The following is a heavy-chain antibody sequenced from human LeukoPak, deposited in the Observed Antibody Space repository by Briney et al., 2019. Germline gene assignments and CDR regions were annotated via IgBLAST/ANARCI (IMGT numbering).Heavy chain of an antibody. V-gene: IGHV1-8*03. CDR3: ARGSTYYDFWSGPDY. J-gene: IGHJ4*02. D-gene: IGHD3-3*01. CDR2: MDPNSGNT. Sequence: ASVTVSRKASGYTFTSYDINWVRQATGQGLEWMGWMDPNSGNTGYAQKFQGRVTITRNTSISTAYMELSSLRSEDTAVYYCARGSTYYDFWSGPDYWGQGTLVTVSS. CDR1: GYTFTSYD.